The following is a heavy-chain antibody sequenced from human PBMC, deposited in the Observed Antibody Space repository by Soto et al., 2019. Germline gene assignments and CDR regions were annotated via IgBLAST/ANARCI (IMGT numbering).Heavy chain of an antibody. CDR2: IYHSGTT. CDR3: ARVPTRDTAMVAM. D-gene: IGHD5-18*01. Sequence: SETLSLTCTVSGGSISSGGYYWSWIRQHPGKGLEWIGYIYHSGTTYYNPSLKSRVTISVDTSKNQFSLKLTSVTAADTAVYYCARVPTRDTAMVAMWGQGTTVTVSS. J-gene: IGHJ6*02. V-gene: IGHV4-31*02. CDR1: GGSISSGGYY.